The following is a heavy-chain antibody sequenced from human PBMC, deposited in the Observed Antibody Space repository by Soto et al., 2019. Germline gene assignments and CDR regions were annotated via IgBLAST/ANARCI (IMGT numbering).Heavy chain of an antibody. CDR2: IYWDDDK. Sequence: SGPTLVNPTQTLTLTCTFSGFSLSTSGVGVGWIRQPPGKALEWLAVIYWDDDKRYSPSLKSRLTITKDTSKNQVVLTMTNMGPVDTATYYCAHNYYSGFDYWGQGTLVTVSS. D-gene: IGHD3-22*01. V-gene: IGHV2-5*02. CDR3: AHNYYSGFDY. J-gene: IGHJ4*02. CDR1: GFSLSTSGVG.